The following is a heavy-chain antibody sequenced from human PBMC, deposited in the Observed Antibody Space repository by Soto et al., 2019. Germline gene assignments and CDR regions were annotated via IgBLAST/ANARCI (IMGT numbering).Heavy chain of an antibody. Sequence: GGSLRLSCAPSGFTFRNCGMHWVRQAPCQGLEWVAVIWYDGSNKYYADSVKGRFTISRDNSKNMLYLEMNRLCAEDTALYYSGRALDFWSAYFDYWGQGSLVTVFS. J-gene: IGHJ4*02. CDR1: GFTFRNCG. CDR2: IWYDGSNK. V-gene: IGHV3-33*01. D-gene: IGHD3-3*01. CDR3: GRALDFWSAYFDY.